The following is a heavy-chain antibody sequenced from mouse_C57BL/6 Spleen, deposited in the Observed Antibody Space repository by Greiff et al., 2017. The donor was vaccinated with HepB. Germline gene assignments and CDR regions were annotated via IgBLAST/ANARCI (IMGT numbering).Heavy chain of an antibody. CDR3: AQGEDSSGSFAY. Sequence: EVQLVESGGGLVKPGGSLKLSCAASGFTFSSYTMSWVRQTPEKRLEWVATISGGGGNTYYPDSVKGRFTISRDNAKNTLYLQMSSLRSEDTALYYCAQGEDSSGSFAYWGQGTLVTVSA. CDR2: ISGGGGNT. D-gene: IGHD3-2*02. J-gene: IGHJ3*01. CDR1: GFTFSSYT. V-gene: IGHV5-9*01.